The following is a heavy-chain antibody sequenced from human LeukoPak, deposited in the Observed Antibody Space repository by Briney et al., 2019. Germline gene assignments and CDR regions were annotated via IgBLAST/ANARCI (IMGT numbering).Heavy chain of an antibody. D-gene: IGHD6-13*01. CDR1: GGSISSYY. CDR3: ARGVYIAAAQYGY. CDR2: IYYSGTT. J-gene: IGHJ4*02. Sequence: SETLSLTCTVSGGSISSYYWSWNRQPPGKGLEWIGYIYYSGTTNYNPSLKSRVTISVDTSKTQSSLKLSSMTAADTAVYYCARGVYIAAAQYGYWGQGTLVTVSS. V-gene: IGHV4-59*01.